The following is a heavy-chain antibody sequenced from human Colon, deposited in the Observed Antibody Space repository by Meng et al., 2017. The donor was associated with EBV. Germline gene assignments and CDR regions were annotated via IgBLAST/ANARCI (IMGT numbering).Heavy chain of an antibody. D-gene: IGHD5-24*01. CDR1: GASISSNNG. CDR2: IYHGGNT. Sequence: VQLQGAGPGLGEPSVTLSLTGAVSGASISSNNGWSWVRQPPGKGLEWIGEIYHGGNTNYNPSLKSRVTISVDRSNDQFSLSLSSVTAADTAVYYCARGNAYNAPSFDYWGQGTLVTVSS. J-gene: IGHJ4*02. V-gene: IGHV4-4*02. CDR3: ARGNAYNAPSFDY.